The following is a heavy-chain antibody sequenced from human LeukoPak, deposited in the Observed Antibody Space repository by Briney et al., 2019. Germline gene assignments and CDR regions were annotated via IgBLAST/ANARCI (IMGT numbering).Heavy chain of an antibody. J-gene: IGHJ4*02. CDR1: GGSISSYY. V-gene: IGHV4-59*01. CDR3: AGRGSVAGLDY. Sequence: SETLSLTCTVSGGSISSYYWSCIRQPPGKGLEWIGYIYYSGISNYTPSLKGRVTISVDTSKNQFSLKLSSVTAADTAVYYCAGRGSVAGLDYWGQGTLVTVSS. CDR2: IYYSGIS. D-gene: IGHD6-19*01.